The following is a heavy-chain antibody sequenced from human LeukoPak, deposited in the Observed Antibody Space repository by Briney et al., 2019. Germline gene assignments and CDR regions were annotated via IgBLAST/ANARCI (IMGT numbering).Heavy chain of an antibody. Sequence: GGSLRLSCAASGFTFSSYGMHWVRRAPGKGLEWVAITSYDESYKNYADSVKGRFTISRDNSKNTLYLQMNGLRADDTAVYYCAKELSDFLASFEYWGQGTLVTVSS. D-gene: IGHD3/OR15-3a*01. CDR2: TSYDESYK. J-gene: IGHJ4*02. V-gene: IGHV3-30*18. CDR1: GFTFSSYG. CDR3: AKELSDFLASFEY.